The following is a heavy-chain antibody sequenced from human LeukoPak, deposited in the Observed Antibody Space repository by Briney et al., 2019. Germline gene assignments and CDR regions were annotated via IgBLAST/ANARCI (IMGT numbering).Heavy chain of an antibody. CDR2: IRYDGSNK. V-gene: IGHV3-30*02. J-gene: IGHJ4*02. Sequence: GGSLRLTCAASGFTFSSYGMHWVRQAPGKGLEWVAFIRYDGSNKYYADSVKGRFTISRDNSKNTPYLQMNSLRAEDTAVYYCARAGPISSWHQFDYWGQGTLVTVSS. D-gene: IGHD6-13*01. CDR1: GFTFSSYG. CDR3: ARAGPISSWHQFDY.